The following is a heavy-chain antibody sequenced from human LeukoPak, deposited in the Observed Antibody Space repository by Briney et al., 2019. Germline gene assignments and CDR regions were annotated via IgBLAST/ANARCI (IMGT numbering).Heavy chain of an antibody. CDR3: AANYGGKGDFGY. D-gene: IGHD4-23*01. CDR1: GFSFTSYA. J-gene: IGHJ4*02. V-gene: IGHV3-23*01. Sequence: GGSLRLSCAASGFSFTSYAMTWVRQAPGKGLEWVSSISGTGDSTNHADSVKGRLTISRDNSKNTLYLQMNSLRAEDTAVYYCAANYGGKGDFGYWGQGTLVTVSS. CDR2: ISGTGDST.